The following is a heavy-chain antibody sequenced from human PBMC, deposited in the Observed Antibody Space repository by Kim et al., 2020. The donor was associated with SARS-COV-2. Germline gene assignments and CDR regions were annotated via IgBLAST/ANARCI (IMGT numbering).Heavy chain of an antibody. CDR3: AREFGTVGIAARPSSLRY. CDR1: GFTFSSYE. Sequence: GGSLRLSCAASGFTFSSYEMNWVRQAPGKGLEWVSYISSSGSTIYYADSVKGRFTISRDNAKNSLYLQMNSLRAEDTAVYYCAREFGTVGIAARPSSLRYWGQGTLVTVSS. V-gene: IGHV3-48*03. CDR2: ISSSGSTI. D-gene: IGHD6-6*01. J-gene: IGHJ4*02.